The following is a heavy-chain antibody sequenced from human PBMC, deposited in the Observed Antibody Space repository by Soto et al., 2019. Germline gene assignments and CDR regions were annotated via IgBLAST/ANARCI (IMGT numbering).Heavy chain of an antibody. CDR3: FDY. Sequence: PSETLSLTCTVSGASIRGYYWSWIRQSPGKGPEWIGYVYHSGTTNYNPSLESRVTMSLDTSKNHFSLKLNAVTAADTAIYYYFDYWGQGTLVTVSS. CDR2: VYHSGTT. CDR1: GASIRGYY. J-gene: IGHJ4*02. V-gene: IGHV4-59*13.